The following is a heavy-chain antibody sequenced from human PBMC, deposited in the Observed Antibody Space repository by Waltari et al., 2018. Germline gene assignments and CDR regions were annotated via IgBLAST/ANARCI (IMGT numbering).Heavy chain of an antibody. V-gene: IGHV1-24*01. CDR2: FDPEDGET. CDR1: GYTLTELS. D-gene: IGHD3-3*01. Sequence: QVQLVQSGAEVKKPGASVKVSCQVSGYTLTELSMHWVRQAPGKGLEWMGGFDPEDGETIYAQKFQGRVTMTEDTSTDTAYMELSSLRSEDTAGYYCATGGEGSTIFGVVNTWGQGTLVTVSS. J-gene: IGHJ4*02. CDR3: ATGGEGSTIFGVVNT.